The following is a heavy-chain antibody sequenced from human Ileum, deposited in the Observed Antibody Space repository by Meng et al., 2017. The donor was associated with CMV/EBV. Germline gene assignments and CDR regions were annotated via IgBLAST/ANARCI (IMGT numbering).Heavy chain of an antibody. CDR3: EECRDSSGYYYYFDY. Sequence: GESLKISCAASGFTFSSYSMNWVRQAPGKGLEWVSSISSSSSYIYYADSVKGRFTISRDNAKNSLYLQMNSLRAEDTAVYFSEECRDSSGYYYYFDYWGQGNLVTVSS. J-gene: IGHJ4*02. CDR1: GFTFSSYS. D-gene: IGHD3-22*01. V-gene: IGHV3-21*01. CDR2: ISSSSSYI.